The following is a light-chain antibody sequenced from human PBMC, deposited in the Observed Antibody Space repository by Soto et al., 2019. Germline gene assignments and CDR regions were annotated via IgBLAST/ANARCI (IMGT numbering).Light chain of an antibody. CDR1: QSIGIF. J-gene: IGKJ4*01. CDR2: TAS. V-gene: IGKV1-39*01. CDR3: QHSYNIVT. Sequence: DIQMTQSPSSLSASVGDKVTITCGASQSIGIFLNWYQQKPGKAPQLLIYTASSLQSGVPSRFTASGSGTDFTLTISSLQPEDFATYYSQHSYNIVTFGGGTKVDIK.